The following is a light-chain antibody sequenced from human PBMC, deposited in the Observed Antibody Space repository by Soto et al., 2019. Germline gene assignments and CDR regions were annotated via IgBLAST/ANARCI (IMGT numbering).Light chain of an antibody. Sequence: EIVMTQSPATLSVSPGERATLSCRASQSVRGNLAWYQQKPGQSPRLLIYGASSRATGIPARFSGSGSGTEFTLTISSLQSEDFAVYYCQQYNSWPPAFGQGTKVDIK. CDR3: QQYNSWPPA. V-gene: IGKV3-15*01. J-gene: IGKJ1*01. CDR2: GAS. CDR1: QSVRGN.